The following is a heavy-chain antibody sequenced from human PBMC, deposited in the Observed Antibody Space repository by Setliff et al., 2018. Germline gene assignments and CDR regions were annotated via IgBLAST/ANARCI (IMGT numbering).Heavy chain of an antibody. J-gene: IGHJ6*03. D-gene: IGHD5-12*01. CDR1: GGTFRSYG. CDR3: AREGVDIRSSTDYRYYMDV. V-gene: IGHV1-69*05. Sequence: SVKVSCKASGGTFRSYGISWVRQAPGQGLEWTGGTIPMFGSANYAQKFQGRVTIITDEFTGTAYMELSSLRTEDTAVYYCAREGVDIRSSTDYRYYMDVWGKGTTVTVSS. CDR2: TIPMFGSA.